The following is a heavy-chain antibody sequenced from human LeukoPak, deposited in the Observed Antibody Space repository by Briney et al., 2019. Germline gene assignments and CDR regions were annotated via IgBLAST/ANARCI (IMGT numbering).Heavy chain of an antibody. CDR1: GGSISGYY. D-gene: IGHD6-19*01. CDR3: ARDPSSGWGYYFDY. J-gene: IGHJ4*02. CDR2: IYYSGST. Sequence: PSETLSLTCTVSGGSISGYYWSWIRQPPGKGLEWIGYIYYSGSTNYNPSLKSRVTISVDTSKNQFSLKLSSVTAADTAVYYCARDPSSGWGYYFDYWGQGTLVTVSS. V-gene: IGHV4-59*01.